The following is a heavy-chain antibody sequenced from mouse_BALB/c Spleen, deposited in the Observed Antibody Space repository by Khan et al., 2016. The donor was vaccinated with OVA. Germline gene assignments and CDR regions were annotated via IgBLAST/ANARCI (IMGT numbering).Heavy chain of an antibody. CDR1: GYTFTTAG. CDR2: INTHSGVP. V-gene: IGHV9-4*02. Sequence: QIQLVQSGPELKKPGETVRISCKATGYTFTTAGIQWVQKMLGKGLKWIGWINTHSGVPKYAEDFKGRFAFSLEISVNHAYLQITNLKNEDTATSFCARGGAAYYRNDGGAMEYWGQGTSVTVSS. J-gene: IGHJ4*01. CDR3: ARGGAAYYRNDGGAMEY. D-gene: IGHD2-14*01.